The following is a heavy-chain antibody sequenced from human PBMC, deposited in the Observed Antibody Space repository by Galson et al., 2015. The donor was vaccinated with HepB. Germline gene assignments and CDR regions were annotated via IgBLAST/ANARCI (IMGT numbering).Heavy chain of an antibody. D-gene: IGHD3-10*01. CDR1: GFTFNHYN. J-gene: IGHJ6*02. CDR2: ISSSSSYI. Sequence: SLRLSCAASGFTFNHYNMNWVRQAPGKGLEWVSSISSSSSYIYYADSVQGRFTISRDNAENSLFLQMSSLRVEDTAVYYCARDYYGSGSYYSGGGMDVWGQGTTVTVSS. V-gene: IGHV3-21*01. CDR3: ARDYYGSGSYYSGGGMDV.